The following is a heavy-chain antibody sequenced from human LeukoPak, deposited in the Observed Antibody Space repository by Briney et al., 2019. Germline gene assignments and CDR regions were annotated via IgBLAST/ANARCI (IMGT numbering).Heavy chain of an antibody. CDR2: INPSGGST. V-gene: IGHV1-46*01. CDR3: TSSDSSGWFDY. D-gene: IGHD6-19*01. CDR1: GYTFTSYY. Sequence: ASVKVSCKASGYTFTSYYMHWVRQAPGQGLEWMGIINPSGGSTSYAQKFQGGVTMTRDTSTSTVYMELSSLRSEDTAVYYCTSSDSSGWFDYWGQGTLVTVSS. J-gene: IGHJ4*02.